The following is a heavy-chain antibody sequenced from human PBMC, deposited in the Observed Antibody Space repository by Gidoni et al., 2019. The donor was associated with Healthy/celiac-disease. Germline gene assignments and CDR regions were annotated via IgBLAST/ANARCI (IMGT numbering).Heavy chain of an antibody. J-gene: IGHJ6*02. CDR1: GGTFSSYA. CDR2: IIPIFGTA. CDR3: ARGRRFLEPRRPLYYGMDV. D-gene: IGHD3-3*01. Sequence: QVQLVQSGAEVKKPGSSVKVSCKASGGTFSSYAISWVRQAPGQGLEWMGGIIPIFGTANYAQKFQGRVTITADESTSTAYMELSSLRSEDTAVYYCARGRRFLEPRRPLYYGMDVWGQGTTVTVSS. V-gene: IGHV1-69*01.